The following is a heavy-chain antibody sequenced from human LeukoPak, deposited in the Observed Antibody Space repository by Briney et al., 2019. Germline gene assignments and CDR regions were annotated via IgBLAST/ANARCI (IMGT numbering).Heavy chain of an antibody. CDR2: IYYREST. CDR1: GGSINGGGYY. CDR3: ARESYDRRGHRFFQD. Sequence: SETLSLTCTVSGGSINGGGYYWSWIRQHPGKGLEWIGYIYYRESTYYNPSLDSRVTISTDTSRNQFSLTLSSVTAADTAVYYCARESYDRRGHRFFQDWGQGTLVTVSS. D-gene: IGHD3-22*01. J-gene: IGHJ1*01. V-gene: IGHV4-31*03.